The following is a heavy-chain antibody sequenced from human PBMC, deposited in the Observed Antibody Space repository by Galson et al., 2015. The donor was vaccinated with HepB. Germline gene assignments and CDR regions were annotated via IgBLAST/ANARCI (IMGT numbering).Heavy chain of an antibody. J-gene: IGHJ5*02. CDR3: ARESPRPYGDYGWFDP. D-gene: IGHD4-17*01. CDR1: GFTFSSYW. CDR2: IRQDGSEK. Sequence: SLRLSCAASGFTFSSYWMSWVRQAPGKGLEWVANIRQDGSEKYYVDSVKGRFTISRDNAKNSLYLQMNSLRAEDTAVYYCARESPRPYGDYGWFDPWGQGTLVTVSS. V-gene: IGHV3-7*03.